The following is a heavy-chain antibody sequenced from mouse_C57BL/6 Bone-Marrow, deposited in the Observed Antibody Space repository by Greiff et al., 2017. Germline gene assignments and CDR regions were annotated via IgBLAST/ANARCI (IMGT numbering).Heavy chain of an antibody. V-gene: IGHV1-47*01. CDR1: GYTFTTYP. Sequence: QVQLKESGAELVKPGASVKMSCKASGYTFTTYPIEWMKQNHGKSLEWIGNFHPYNDDTKYNEKFKGKATLTVEKSSSKVYLELCRLTSADSAVSSCARGGFYDYDRFDYWGQGTTLTVSS. CDR3: ARGGFYDYDRFDY. D-gene: IGHD2-4*01. CDR2: FHPYNDDT. J-gene: IGHJ2*01.